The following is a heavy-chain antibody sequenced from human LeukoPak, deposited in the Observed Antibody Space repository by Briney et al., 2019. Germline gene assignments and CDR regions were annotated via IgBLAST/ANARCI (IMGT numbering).Heavy chain of an antibody. D-gene: IGHD3-3*01. Sequence: SETLSLTCAVYGGSFSGYYWGWIRQPPGKGLEWIGEINHSGSTNYNPSLKSRVTISVDTSKNQFSLKLSSATAADTAVYYCARGRQRGYITIFGVAPVGWFDPWGQGTLVTVSS. CDR2: INHSGST. CDR3: ARGRQRGYITIFGVAPVGWFDP. J-gene: IGHJ5*02. V-gene: IGHV4-34*01. CDR1: GGSFSGYY.